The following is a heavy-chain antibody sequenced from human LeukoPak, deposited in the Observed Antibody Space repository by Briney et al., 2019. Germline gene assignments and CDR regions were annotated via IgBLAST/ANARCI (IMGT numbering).Heavy chain of an antibody. CDR3: VRAAPGDCSSTSCSLFDN. CDR2: MMCGGAGK. V-gene: IGHV3-23*01. CDR1: AFDFNNDS. J-gene: IGHJ4*02. D-gene: IGHD2-2*01. Sequence: GGSLTLSCAGSAFDFNNDSIGWVRRAPRKGLEWVLTMMCGGAGKHYADSVKGRFTIARDRSESTLYLQMNGLRAEDTAVYYCVRAAPGDCSSTSCSLFDNWGQGTLVTVSS.